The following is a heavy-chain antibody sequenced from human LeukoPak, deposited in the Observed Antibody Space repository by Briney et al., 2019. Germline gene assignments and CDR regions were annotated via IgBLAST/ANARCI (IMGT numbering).Heavy chain of an antibody. Sequence: SETLSLTCTVSGDPISSYSDYTNYKWTWIRQPPGKGLEWIGYVYYSGSTNYNPSLKGRVTISVDTSKNQFSLKLTSVTAADTAVYYCAREYSGFDYWGQGTLVTVSS. CDR2: VYYSGST. J-gene: IGHJ4*02. CDR1: GDPISSYSDY. CDR3: AREYSGFDY. D-gene: IGHD5-12*01. V-gene: IGHV4-61*01.